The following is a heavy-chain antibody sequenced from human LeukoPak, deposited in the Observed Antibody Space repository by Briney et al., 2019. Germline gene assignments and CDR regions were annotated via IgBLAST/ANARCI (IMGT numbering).Heavy chain of an antibody. V-gene: IGHV3-74*01. Sequence: GGSLRLSCAASGNYWMHWVRQAPGKGLVWVSHINSDGSWTSYADSVKGRFTISKDNAKNTVYLQMNSLRAEVTAVYYCVSFYETYWGRGTLVTVSS. CDR3: VSFYETY. CDR1: GNYW. CDR2: INSDGSWT. D-gene: IGHD2/OR15-2a*01. J-gene: IGHJ4*02.